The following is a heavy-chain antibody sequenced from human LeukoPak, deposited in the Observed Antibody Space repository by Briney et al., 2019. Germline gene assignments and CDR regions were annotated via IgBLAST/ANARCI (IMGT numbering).Heavy chain of an antibody. V-gene: IGHV3-74*01. Sequence: GGSLRLSCAASGNYWMHWVRQAPGKGLVWVSHINSDGSWTSYADSVKGRFTISKDNAKNTVYLQMNSLRAEVTAVYYCVSFYETYWGRGTLVTVSS. CDR3: VSFYETY. CDR1: GNYW. CDR2: INSDGSWT. D-gene: IGHD2/OR15-2a*01. J-gene: IGHJ4*02.